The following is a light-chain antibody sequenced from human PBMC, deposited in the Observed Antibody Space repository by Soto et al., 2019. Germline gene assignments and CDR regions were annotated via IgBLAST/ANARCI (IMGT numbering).Light chain of an antibody. CDR3: SSYTSSSTDV. CDR2: DVS. J-gene: IGLJ1*01. V-gene: IGLV2-14*01. CDR1: SSDVGAYNY. Sequence: HSALTQPASVSGSPGQSITISCTGTSSDVGAYNYVSWYQQHPGKAPKLMIYDVSNRPSGVSNRFSGSKSGNTASLTISGLQAEDEADYYCSSYTSSSTDVFGTGTKVTVL.